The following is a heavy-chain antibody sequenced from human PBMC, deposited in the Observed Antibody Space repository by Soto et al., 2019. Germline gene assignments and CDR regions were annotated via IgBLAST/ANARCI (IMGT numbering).Heavy chain of an antibody. J-gene: IGHJ4*02. Sequence: GGSLRLSCAASGFTFSSYAMHWVRQAPGKGLEWVAVISYDGSNKYYADSVKGRFTISRDNSKNTLYLQMNSLRAEDTAAYYCARDPVAYCGGDCRTFDYWGQGTLVTVSS. V-gene: IGHV3-30-3*01. CDR2: ISYDGSNK. CDR3: ARDPVAYCGGDCRTFDY. CDR1: GFTFSSYA. D-gene: IGHD2-21*02.